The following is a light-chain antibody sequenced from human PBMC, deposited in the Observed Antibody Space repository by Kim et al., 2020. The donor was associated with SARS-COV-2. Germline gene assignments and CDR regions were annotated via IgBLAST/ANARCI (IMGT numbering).Light chain of an antibody. CDR2: RDS. V-gene: IGLV3-9*01. CDR1: NIGSKN. J-gene: IGLJ3*02. Sequence: SSSLPPPLSFSVALGQTARITCGGNNIGSKNVHWYQQKPGQAPVLVIYRDSNRPSGIPERFSGSNSGNTATLTISRAQAGDEADYYCQVWDSSTWVFGGGTQLTVL. CDR3: QVWDSSTWV.